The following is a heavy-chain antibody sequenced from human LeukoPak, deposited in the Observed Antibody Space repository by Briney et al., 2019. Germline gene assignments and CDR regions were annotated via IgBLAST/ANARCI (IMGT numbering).Heavy chain of an antibody. J-gene: IGHJ4*02. CDR1: GGSISSSSYY. CDR2: FSSGGSA. CDR3: ARKQTGTTYDG. Sequence: SETLSLTCIVPGGSISSSSYYWAWIRQSPGKGLEWIGTFSSGGSAYYNPSLTSRVSISKDTSDHQFSLRLYSVTAADTAVYYCARKQTGTTYDGWGQGTQVTVSS. D-gene: IGHD1-7*01. V-gene: IGHV4-39*07.